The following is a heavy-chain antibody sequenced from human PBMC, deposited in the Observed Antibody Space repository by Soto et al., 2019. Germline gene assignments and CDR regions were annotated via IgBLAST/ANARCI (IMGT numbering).Heavy chain of an antibody. CDR2: ISSSSGYI. V-gene: IGHV3-21*01. D-gene: IGHD5-18*01. CDR3: ARVRSYSYGQGYGMDV. CDR1: GFTFSTYS. Sequence: GGSVRLSCAASGFTFSTYSMNWVRQAPGKGLEWVSSISSSSGYIYYADSVKGRFTISRDDAKNSLSLQMNSLRAEDTAVYYCARVRSYSYGQGYGMDVWGQGTTVTVSS. J-gene: IGHJ6*02.